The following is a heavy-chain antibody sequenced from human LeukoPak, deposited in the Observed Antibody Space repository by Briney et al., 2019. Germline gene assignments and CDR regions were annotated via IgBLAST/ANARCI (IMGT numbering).Heavy chain of an antibody. V-gene: IGHV4-59*01. CDR1: GCSISSYY. Sequence: SETLSLTCTVSGCSISSYYWSWIRQPPGRGLEWIGYIYYSGSTNYNPSLKSRVTISVDTSKNQFSLKLSSVTAADTAVYYCARDGSGLLDYWGQGTLVTVSS. J-gene: IGHJ4*02. CDR2: IYYSGST. CDR3: ARDGSGLLDY.